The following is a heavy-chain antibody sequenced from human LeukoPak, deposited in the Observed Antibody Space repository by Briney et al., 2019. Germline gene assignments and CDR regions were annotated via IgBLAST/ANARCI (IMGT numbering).Heavy chain of an antibody. CDR2: IHGDGTFT. Sequence: GGSLRLSCAASGFTSRTYWMHWVPQAPGEGLVWVSRIHGDGTFTTSADSVKGRFTISRDNAQNMVYLQMNSLRVEDTAVYYCARDLVLGSGSYGQWGQGTLVTVSS. D-gene: IGHD3-10*01. V-gene: IGHV3-74*01. CDR3: ARDLVLGSGSYGQ. CDR1: GFTSRTYW. J-gene: IGHJ4*02.